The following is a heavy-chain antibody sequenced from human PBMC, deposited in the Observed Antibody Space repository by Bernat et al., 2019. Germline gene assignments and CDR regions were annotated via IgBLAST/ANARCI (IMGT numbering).Heavy chain of an antibody. CDR2: ISYDGSNK. V-gene: IGHV3-30-3*01. J-gene: IGHJ5*02. CDR1: GFTFSSYA. Sequence: QVQLVESGGGVVQPGRSLRLSCAASGFTFSSYAMHWVRQAPGKGLGWVAVISYDGSNKYYADSVKGRFTISRDNSKNTLYLQMNSLRAEDTAVYYCARDLIAGIGRNWFDPWGQGTLVTVSS. CDR3: ARDLIAGIGRNWFDP. D-gene: IGHD6-13*01.